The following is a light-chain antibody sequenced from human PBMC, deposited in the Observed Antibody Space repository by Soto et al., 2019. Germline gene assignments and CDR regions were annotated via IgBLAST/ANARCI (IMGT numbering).Light chain of an antibody. Sequence: DIQMTQSPSTLSASVGDRVTITCRASQSISSWLAWYQQKPGQAPKLLIYDASSLEYGVPSRFRGSGSGTEVTLTISSLQPDDFATYYCQQYNSYAYTFGQGTKLEIK. V-gene: IGKV1-5*01. J-gene: IGKJ2*01. CDR1: QSISSW. CDR3: QQYNSYAYT. CDR2: DAS.